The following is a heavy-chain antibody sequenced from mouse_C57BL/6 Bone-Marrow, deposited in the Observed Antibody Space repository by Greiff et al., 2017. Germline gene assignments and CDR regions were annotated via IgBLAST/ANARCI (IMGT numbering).Heavy chain of an antibody. CDR2: IHPNSGST. Sequence: VQLQQSGAELVRPGASVKLSCKASGYTFTSYWMHWVKQRPGQGLEWIGMIHPNSGSTNYNEKFKSKDTLTVDKSSSTAYMQLSSLTSEDSAVYYCARESMVTYWGQGTTLTVSS. D-gene: IGHD2-2*01. CDR1: GYTFTSYW. V-gene: IGHV1-64*01. CDR3: ARESMVTY. J-gene: IGHJ2*01.